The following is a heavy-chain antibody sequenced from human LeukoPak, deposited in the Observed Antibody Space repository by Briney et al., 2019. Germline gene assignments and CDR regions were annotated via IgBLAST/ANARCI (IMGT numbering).Heavy chain of an antibody. D-gene: IGHD3-9*01. Sequence: GGSLRLSCAASGFTFDDYAMHWVRQAPGKGLEWVSGISWNSGSIGYADSVKGRFTISRDNAKNSLYLQMNSLRAEDTALYYCAKGHYYFDWLLIDYWGQGTLVTVSS. CDR2: ISWNSGSI. CDR3: AKGHYYFDWLLIDY. CDR1: GFTFDDYA. V-gene: IGHV3-9*01. J-gene: IGHJ4*02.